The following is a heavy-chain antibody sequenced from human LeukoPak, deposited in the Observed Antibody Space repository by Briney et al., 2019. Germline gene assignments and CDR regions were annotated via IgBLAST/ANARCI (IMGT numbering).Heavy chain of an antibody. CDR2: FSGSGGST. CDR1: GLSFNNYA. J-gene: IGHJ4*02. Sequence: GRSLRLSCPASGLSFNNYAMSSVRQAPGKGLEWVSGFSGSGGSTYYTDSVKGRFTIARDNSKNTLYLQMNSLRAEDTALYYCAKDASGYSSSWYDYFDYWGQGTLVTVSS. V-gene: IGHV3-23*01. CDR3: AKDASGYSSSWYDYFDY. D-gene: IGHD6-13*01.